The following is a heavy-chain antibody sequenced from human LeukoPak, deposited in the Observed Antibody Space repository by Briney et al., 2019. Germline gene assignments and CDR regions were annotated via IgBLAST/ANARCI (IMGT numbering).Heavy chain of an antibody. CDR1: GYTFTTYY. CDR3: ARDPYSSSWFYGMDV. D-gene: IGHD6-13*01. V-gene: IGHV1-2*02. CDR2: INPNSGGT. Sequence: ASVRVSCKASGYTFTTYYIHWVRQAPGQGLEWMGWINPNSGGTNYAQKFQGRVTMTRDTSISTAYMELSRLTSDDTAVYYCARDPYSSSWFYGMDVWGQGTTVTVSS. J-gene: IGHJ6*02.